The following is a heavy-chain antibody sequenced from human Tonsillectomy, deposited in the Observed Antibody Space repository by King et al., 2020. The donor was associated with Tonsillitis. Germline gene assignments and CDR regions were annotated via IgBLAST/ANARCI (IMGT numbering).Heavy chain of an antibody. J-gene: IGHJ4*02. CDR3: ALGSSYNTPSGYFDY. CDR1: GGTFSSYT. V-gene: IGHV1-69*01. Sequence: QLVQSGAEVKKPGSSVKVSCKASGGTFSSYTINWVRQAPGQGLEWMGGIIPIFGTPNAARKFQGRVTITADESTSPAYMELSSLRSDDTAVYYCALGSSYNTPSGYFDYWGQGTLVTVSS. CDR2: IIPIFGTP. D-gene: IGHD3-10*01.